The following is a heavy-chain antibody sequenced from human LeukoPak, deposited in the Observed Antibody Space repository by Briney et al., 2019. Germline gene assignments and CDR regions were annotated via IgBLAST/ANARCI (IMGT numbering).Heavy chain of an antibody. J-gene: IGHJ2*01. V-gene: IGHV1-69*04. CDR3: ARGYFDL. CDR2: IILIFGIA. CDR1: GGTFSSYA. Sequence: SVKLSCKASGGTFSSYAISWVRQARGQGLELVGRIILIFGIANYAQKFQGRVTITADKSTSTAYMELSSLRSEDTAVYYCARGYFDLWGRGTLVTVSS.